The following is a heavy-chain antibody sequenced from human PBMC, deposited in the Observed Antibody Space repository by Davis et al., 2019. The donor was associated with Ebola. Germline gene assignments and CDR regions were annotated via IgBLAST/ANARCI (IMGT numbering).Heavy chain of an antibody. V-gene: IGHV1-18*01. Sequence: AASVKVSCKASGGTFSSYAISWVRQAPGQGLEWMGWISAYNGNTNYAQKLQGRVTMTTDTSTSTAYMELRSLRSDDTAVYYCARGDTAMVDAFDIWGQGTMVTVSS. CDR1: GGTFSSYA. CDR2: ISAYNGNT. D-gene: IGHD5-18*01. CDR3: ARGDTAMVDAFDI. J-gene: IGHJ3*02.